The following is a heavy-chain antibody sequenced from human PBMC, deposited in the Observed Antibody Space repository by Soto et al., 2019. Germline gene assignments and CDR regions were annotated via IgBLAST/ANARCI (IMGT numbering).Heavy chain of an antibody. J-gene: IGHJ3*01. Sequence: QVQLQESGPGLVKPSETLSLTCTVSGGSISDFYWSWIRQPPGKALEWIGYGYMYYSGSTYYNPYLEGRVSISVDPSNNQFSLRLSSVTAADTAVYYCARGSLSTVTANAFDVWGPGAPVTVSS. V-gene: IGHV4-59*01. CDR3: ARGSLSTVTANAFDV. CDR2: MYYSGST. CDR1: GGSISDFY. D-gene: IGHD2-21*02.